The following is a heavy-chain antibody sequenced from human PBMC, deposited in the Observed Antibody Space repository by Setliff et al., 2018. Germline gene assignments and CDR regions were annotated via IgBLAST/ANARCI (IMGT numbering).Heavy chain of an antibody. CDR3: ARGGYSYGLGGFPLDY. J-gene: IGHJ4*02. Sequence: LSLTCTVSGGSISRGSYDWSWIRQPAGKGLEWIGRTYTSGSTNYNPSLKSRVTISVDTSKNQFSLKLSSVTAADTAVYYCARGGYSYGLGGFPLDYWGQGTLVTVSS. D-gene: IGHD5-18*01. CDR1: GGSISRGSYD. CDR2: TYTSGST. V-gene: IGHV4-61*02.